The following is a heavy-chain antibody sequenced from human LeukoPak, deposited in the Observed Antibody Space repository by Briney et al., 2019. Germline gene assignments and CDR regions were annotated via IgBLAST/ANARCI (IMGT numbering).Heavy chain of an antibody. D-gene: IGHD6-13*01. J-gene: IGHJ2*01. V-gene: IGHV4-61*01. CDR3: ARFVVAAGGYWYFDL. CDR1: GGSVSSGSYY. Sequence: SETLSLTCTVSGGSVSSGSYYWSWIRQPPGKGLEWIGYIYYSGSTNYNPSLKSRVTISVDTSKNQFSLKLSSVTAADTAVYYCARFVVAAGGYWYFDLWGRGTLVTVSS. CDR2: IYYSGST.